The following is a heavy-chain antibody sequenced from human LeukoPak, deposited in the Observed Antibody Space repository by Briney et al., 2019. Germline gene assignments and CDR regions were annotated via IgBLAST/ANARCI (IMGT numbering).Heavy chain of an antibody. CDR2: IRSKTNNYAT. V-gene: IGHV3-73*01. CDR3: TRHNYDRSGYGAFDI. Sequence: GGALKLSRAASGLTFSGSDIHWVRQASGKGLEWVGHIRSKTNNYATADAASVKGRFTFPRDDSKNTAYIQMNSLKTEVTAVYYCTRHNYDRSGYGAFDIWGQGTMVTVSS. D-gene: IGHD3-22*01. CDR1: GLTFSGSD. J-gene: IGHJ3*02.